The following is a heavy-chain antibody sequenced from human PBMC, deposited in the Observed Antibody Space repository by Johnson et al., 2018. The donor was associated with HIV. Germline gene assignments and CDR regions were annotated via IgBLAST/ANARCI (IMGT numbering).Heavy chain of an antibody. Sequence: QVQLVESGGGLVKPGGSLRLSCAASRFTFSDYYMSWIRQTPGKGLEWVSYISSSGGTIYYADAVKGRFSISRDNAKNSLYLQMNSLRAEDTAVYYCAKDRGYGGNLDAFDIWGQGTMVTVSS. CDR1: RFTFSDYY. CDR2: ISSSGGTI. CDR3: AKDRGYGGNLDAFDI. D-gene: IGHD4-23*01. J-gene: IGHJ3*02. V-gene: IGHV3-11*04.